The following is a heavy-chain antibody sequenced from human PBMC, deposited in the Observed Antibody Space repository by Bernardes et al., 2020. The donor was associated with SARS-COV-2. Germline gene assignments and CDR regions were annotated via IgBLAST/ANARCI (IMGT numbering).Heavy chain of an antibody. CDR3: ARGGRITIFGVVITIAPLDY. CDR1: GFTFSSYS. J-gene: IGHJ4*02. Sequence: SLRLSCAASGFTFSSYSMNWVRQAPGKGLEWVSSISSSSSYIYYADSVKGRFTISRDNAKNSLYLQMNSLRAEDTAVYYCARGGRITIFGVVITIAPLDYWGQGTLVTVSS. D-gene: IGHD3-3*01. V-gene: IGHV3-21*01. CDR2: ISSSSSYI.